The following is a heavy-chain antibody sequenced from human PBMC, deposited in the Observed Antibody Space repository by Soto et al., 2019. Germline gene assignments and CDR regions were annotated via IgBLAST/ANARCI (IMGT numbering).Heavy chain of an antibody. J-gene: IGHJ6*02. D-gene: IGHD3-3*01. CDR3: ARGDFWSGYYTIGDRSGMDV. Sequence: SVKVSCKASGCTFSSYAISWVRQAPGQGLEWMGGIIPIFGTANYAQKFQGRVTITADESTSTAYMELSSLGSEDTAVYYCARGDFWSGYYTIGDRSGMDVWGQG. CDR1: GCTFSSYA. CDR2: IIPIFGTA. V-gene: IGHV1-69*13.